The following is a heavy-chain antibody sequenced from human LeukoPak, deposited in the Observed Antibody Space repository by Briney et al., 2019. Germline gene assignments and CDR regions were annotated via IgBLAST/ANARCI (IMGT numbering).Heavy chain of an antibody. CDR2: INPNSGGT. V-gene: IGHV1-2*02. D-gene: IGHD3-22*01. CDR3: ARGAADSSGIQPDY. J-gene: IGHJ4*02. CDR1: GYTFTGYY. Sequence: ASVKVSCKASGYTFTGYYMHWVRQAPGQGLEWMGWINPNSGGTNYAQKFQGRVTMTRDTSVSTAYMELSRLTSDDTAVYYCARGAADSSGIQPDYWGQGTLVTVSS.